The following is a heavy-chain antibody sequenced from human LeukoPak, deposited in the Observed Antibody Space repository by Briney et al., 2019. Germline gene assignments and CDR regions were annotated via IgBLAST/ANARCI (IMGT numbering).Heavy chain of an antibody. CDR1: GFTLSSYW. CDR3: ARDFSLYSGSYSDAFDI. V-gene: IGHV3-74*01. Sequence: GGSLRLSCAASGFTLSSYWMHWVRQAPGKGLVWVSRINSDGSSTSYADSVKGRFTISRDNAKNTLYLQMNSLRAEDTAVYYCARDFSLYSGSYSDAFDIWGQGTMVTVSS. D-gene: IGHD1-26*01. CDR2: INSDGSST. J-gene: IGHJ3*02.